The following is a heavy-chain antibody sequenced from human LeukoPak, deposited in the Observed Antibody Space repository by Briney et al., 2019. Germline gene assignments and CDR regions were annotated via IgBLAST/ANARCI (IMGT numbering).Heavy chain of an antibody. CDR1: GGSISSYY. V-gene: IGHV4-59*01. D-gene: IGHD6-13*01. CDR3: ARGVYIAAAQYGY. CDR2: IYYSGTT. J-gene: IGHJ4*02. Sequence: SETLSLTCTVSGGSISSYYWSWIRQPPGKGLEWIGYIYYSGTTNYNPSIKSRVTISVDTSKNQFSLKLSSVTAADTAVYYCARGVYIAAAQYGYWGQGTLVTVSS.